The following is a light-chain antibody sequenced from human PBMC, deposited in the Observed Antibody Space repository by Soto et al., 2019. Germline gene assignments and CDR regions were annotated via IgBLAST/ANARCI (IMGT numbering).Light chain of an antibody. J-gene: IGKJ4*01. Sequence: EIVLTQSPVTLSLSPGERATLSCRASQSVTNSLAWYQQKPGQAPRLLVYDASNRATGIPTRFSGSGSGTDFTLTISNLEPEDFAVYYCQQHISWPLTFGGGTEVEIK. CDR1: QSVTNS. CDR2: DAS. CDR3: QQHISWPLT. V-gene: IGKV3-11*01.